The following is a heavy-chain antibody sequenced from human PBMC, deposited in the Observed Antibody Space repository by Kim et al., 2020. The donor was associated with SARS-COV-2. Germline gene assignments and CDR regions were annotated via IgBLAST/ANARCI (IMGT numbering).Heavy chain of an antibody. D-gene: IGHD3-22*01. J-gene: IGHJ5*02. CDR1: GFTFSSYA. Sequence: GGSLRLSCTASGFTFSSYAMSWVRQAPGKGLEWVSAISGSGGSTYYADSVKGRFTISRDNSKNTLYLQMNSLRAEDTAVYYCAKGLRGATDSSGYYYQGWFDPWGQGTLVTVSS. CDR2: ISGSGGST. CDR3: AKGLRGATDSSGYYYQGWFDP. V-gene: IGHV3-23*01.